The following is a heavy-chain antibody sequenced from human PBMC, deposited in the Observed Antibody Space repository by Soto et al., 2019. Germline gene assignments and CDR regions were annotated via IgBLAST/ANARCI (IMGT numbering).Heavy chain of an antibody. CDR1: GFTFDDYA. D-gene: IGHD3-3*01. CDR2: IAFNSGNT. V-gene: IGHV3-9*01. CDR3: AKDLRTSWIFGNFDS. Sequence: EVQLVESGGGWVQPGRSLRLSCAASGFTFDDYAMHWVRQAPGKGLEWVSGIAFNSGNTAYADSVKGRFTVSRDNAKNSLYLQMNSLRAEDTALYYCAKDLRTSWIFGNFDSWGQGTLVTVSS. J-gene: IGHJ4*02.